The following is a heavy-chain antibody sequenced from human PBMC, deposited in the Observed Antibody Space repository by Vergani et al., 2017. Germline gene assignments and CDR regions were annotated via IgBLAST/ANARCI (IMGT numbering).Heavy chain of an antibody. J-gene: IGHJ6*02. V-gene: IGHV1-2*02. Sequence: QVQLVQSGAEVKKPGASVEVSCKASRYTFTDYYMHWVRQAPGQGLEWMGWINPKTGGTNSAQKFEGRVTLTRDTSISTAYMELSRLRSDDTAVYYCARASGDSYYYYGMDVWGQGASVTVSS. D-gene: IGHD4-17*01. CDR3: ARASGDSYYYYGMDV. CDR1: RYTFTDYY. CDR2: INPKTGGT.